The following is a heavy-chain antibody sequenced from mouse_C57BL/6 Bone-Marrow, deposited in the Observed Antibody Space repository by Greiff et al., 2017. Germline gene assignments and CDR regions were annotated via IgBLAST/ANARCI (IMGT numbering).Heavy chain of an antibody. V-gene: IGHV1-81*01. CDR1: GYTFTSYG. CDR3: AREGDYYGSSYGDY. J-gene: IGHJ2*01. Sequence: QVQLQQSGAELARPGASVKLSCKASGYTFTSYGISWVKQRTGQGLEWIGEIYPRSGNTYYNEKFKGKATLTADKSSSPAYMELRSLTSEDSAVYFCAREGDYYGSSYGDYWGQGTTLTVSS. CDR2: IYPRSGNT. D-gene: IGHD1-1*01.